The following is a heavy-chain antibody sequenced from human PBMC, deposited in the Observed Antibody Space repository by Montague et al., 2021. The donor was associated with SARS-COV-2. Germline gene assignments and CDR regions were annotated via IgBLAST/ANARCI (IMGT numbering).Heavy chain of an antibody. CDR3: ARAQNICFIANCVNYFDL. CDR2: IFYTGST. J-gene: IGHJ4*02. V-gene: IGHV4-59*01. D-gene: IGHD2-15*01. Sequence: SETLSLTCSGSGGSTSNYYWTWIRQSPGKRLQWIGYIFYTGSTKFNPSLKSRVSMSLDTSKNHFSLRLSAVTAADTARYYCARAQNICFIANCVNYFDLWGLGALVTVSS. CDR1: GGSTSNYY.